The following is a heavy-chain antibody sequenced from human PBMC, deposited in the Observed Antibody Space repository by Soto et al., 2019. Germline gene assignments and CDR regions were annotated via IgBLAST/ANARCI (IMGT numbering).Heavy chain of an antibody. V-gene: IGHV4-31*03. CDR3: ARGKGDSSGYPGPCFDY. D-gene: IGHD3-22*01. CDR1: GGSISSGGYY. J-gene: IGHJ4*02. CDR2: IYYSGST. Sequence: SETLSLTCTFSGGSISSGGYYWSWIRQHPGKGLEWIGYIYYSGSTYYNPSLKSRVTISVDTSKNQFSLKLSSVTAADTAVYYCARGKGDSSGYPGPCFDYWGQGTLVTVSS.